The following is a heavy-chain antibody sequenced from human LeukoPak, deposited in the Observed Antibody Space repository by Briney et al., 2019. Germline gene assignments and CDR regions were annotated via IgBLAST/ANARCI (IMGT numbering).Heavy chain of an antibody. V-gene: IGHV3-13*01. D-gene: IGHD5-24*01. J-gene: IGHJ3*01. CDR1: GFTFSNYD. CDR3: TRGGLEAPCDV. Sequence: GGSLRLSCSASGFTFSNYDMHWVRQEKGKGLEWVSSIGTGGHTYYAPSVKGRFTISREKAKNSLYLQMNSLRAGDTAIYYCTRGGLEAPCDVWGQGTMVAVSS. CDR2: IGTGGHT.